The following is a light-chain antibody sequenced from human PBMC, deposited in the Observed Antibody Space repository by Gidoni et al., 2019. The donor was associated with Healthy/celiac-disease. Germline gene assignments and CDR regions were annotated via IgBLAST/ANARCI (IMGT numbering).Light chain of an antibody. V-gene: IGKV3-15*01. Sequence: EIVMTQSPATLPVSPGERATLSGRASQSVSSNLAWYQQKPGQAHRLLIYCASTRATGIPARFSGSGSWTEFTLTISSLQSADFAVYYCQQYNNWPRTFGQGTKLEIK. CDR1: QSVSSN. J-gene: IGKJ2*01. CDR3: QQYNNWPRT. CDR2: CAS.